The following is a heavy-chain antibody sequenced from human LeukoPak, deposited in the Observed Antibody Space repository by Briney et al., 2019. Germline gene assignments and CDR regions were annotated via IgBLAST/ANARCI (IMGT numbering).Heavy chain of an antibody. D-gene: IGHD3-3*01. Sequence: ASVKVSCKASGYTFTSYDINWVRQATGQGLEWMGWMNPNSGNTGYAQKFQGRVTMTRNTSISTAYMELSSLRSEDTAVYYCARDPARGKLRFGTNWFDPWGQGTLVTVSS. CDR1: GYTFTSYD. V-gene: IGHV1-8*01. CDR3: ARDPARGKLRFGTNWFDP. CDR2: MNPNSGNT. J-gene: IGHJ5*02.